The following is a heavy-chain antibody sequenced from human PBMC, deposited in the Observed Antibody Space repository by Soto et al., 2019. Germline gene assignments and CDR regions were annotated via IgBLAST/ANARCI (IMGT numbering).Heavy chain of an antibody. CDR1: GGSISGHY. J-gene: IGHJ6*03. V-gene: IGHV4-59*08. CDR3: ARGPYYDLIWNYYYMDV. Sequence: QVQLQESGPGLVKPSETLSLSCSVSGGSISGHYWSWVRQTPGKGLEWIGYMYYSGSTNYNPSLTSRGTSSVDRSKNHFSLRLTDVTAADTAVYYCARGPYYDLIWNYYYMDVWGKGTTVTVSS. D-gene: IGHD3-16*01. CDR2: MYYSGST.